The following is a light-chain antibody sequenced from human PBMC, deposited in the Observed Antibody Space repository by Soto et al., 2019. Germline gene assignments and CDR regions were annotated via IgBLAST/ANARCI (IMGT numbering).Light chain of an antibody. CDR2: EAS. J-gene: IGKJ2*01. CDR1: ETVEGW. Sequence: DVQLTQSPSTVSAFVGDRVTITCRASETVEGWLAWYQQKPGKAPNLLISEASTLQSGVSSRFSGSGSETDFTLTVSSLPPADSATYYCQQYSSYPYTFGQGTRLEIK. V-gene: IGKV1-5*03. CDR3: QQYSSYPYT.